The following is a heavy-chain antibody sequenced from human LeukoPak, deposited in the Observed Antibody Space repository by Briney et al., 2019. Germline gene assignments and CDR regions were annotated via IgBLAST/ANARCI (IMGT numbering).Heavy chain of an antibody. D-gene: IGHD3-9*01. CDR2: ISAYNGNT. Sequence: ASVKVSCKASGYTFTSYGISWVRQAPGQGLEWMGWISAYNGNTNYAQKLQGRVTMTTDTSTSTAYMELRSLRSDDTAVYYCATVEAYDILTGYVYWGQGTLVTVSS. CDR1: GYTFTSYG. CDR3: ATVEAYDILTGYVY. J-gene: IGHJ4*02. V-gene: IGHV1-18*01.